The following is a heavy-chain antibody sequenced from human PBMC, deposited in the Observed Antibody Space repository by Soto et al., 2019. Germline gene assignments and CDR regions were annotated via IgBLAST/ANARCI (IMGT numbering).Heavy chain of an antibody. V-gene: IGHV3-11*06. CDR2: ISPRSGYT. D-gene: IGHD2-8*01. Sequence: PGGSLRLSCAASGFTFSDEYMSWVRQAPGRGLEWVSYISPRSGYTKYADSVKGRFTISRDDSKNSLYLQMNSLRAEDTAVYYCAGARGPGNGAWFDPWGRGTLVTVSS. CDR3: AGARGPGNGAWFDP. CDR1: GFTFSDEY. J-gene: IGHJ5*02.